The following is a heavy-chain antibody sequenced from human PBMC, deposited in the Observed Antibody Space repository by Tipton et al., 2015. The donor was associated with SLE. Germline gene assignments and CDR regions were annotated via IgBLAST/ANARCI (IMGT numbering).Heavy chain of an antibody. D-gene: IGHD4/OR15-4a*01. CDR1: GFSFSSYA. CDR3: AKAPQGDYGGL. V-gene: IGHV3-23*03. CDR2: IYSGGET. J-gene: IGHJ4*02. Sequence: SLRLSCAASGFSFSSYAMSWVRQAPGQGLEWISVIYSGGETYYADSVKGRFSISRDNSQHILFLQMNSLRPEDTASYYCAKAPQGDYGGLWGPGTRVTVSS.